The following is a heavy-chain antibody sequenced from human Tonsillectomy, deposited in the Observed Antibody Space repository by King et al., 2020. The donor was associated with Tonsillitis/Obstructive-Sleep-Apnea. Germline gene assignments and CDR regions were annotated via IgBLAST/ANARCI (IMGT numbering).Heavy chain of an antibody. CDR1: GFTFSNAW. Sequence: VQLVESGGGLVKPGGSLRLSCAASGFTFSNAWMNWVRQAPGKGLEWVGRIKSKTDGGTTDYAAPVKGRFTISRNESKNTLYLQMNSLNTEDTAVYYCTTNGQYCSSTSCDHFDYWGQGTLVTVSS. V-gene: IGHV3-15*07. J-gene: IGHJ4*02. CDR2: IKSKTDGGTT. D-gene: IGHD2-2*01. CDR3: TTNGQYCSSTSCDHFDY.